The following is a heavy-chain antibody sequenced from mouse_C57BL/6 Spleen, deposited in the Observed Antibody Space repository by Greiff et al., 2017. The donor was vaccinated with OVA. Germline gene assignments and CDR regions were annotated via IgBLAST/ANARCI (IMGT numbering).Heavy chain of an antibody. CDR2: IDPANGNT. Sequence: VQLKESVAELVRPGASVKLSCTASGFNIKNTYMHWVKQRPEQGLEWIGRIDPANGNTKYAPKFQGKATITADTSSNTAYLQLSSLTSEDTAIYYCARYYGSSYGYWYFDVWGTGTTVTVSS. V-gene: IGHV14-3*01. CDR3: ARYYGSSYGYWYFDV. J-gene: IGHJ1*03. CDR1: GFNIKNTY. D-gene: IGHD1-1*01.